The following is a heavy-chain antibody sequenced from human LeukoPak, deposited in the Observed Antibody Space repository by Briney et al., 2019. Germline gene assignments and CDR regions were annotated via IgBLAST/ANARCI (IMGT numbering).Heavy chain of an antibody. V-gene: IGHV4-39*07. CDR3: ARLATGYSSSRDY. Sequence: SETLSLTCTVSGGSISSSSYYWGWIRQPPGKGLEWIGSIYYSGSTYYNPSLKSRVTISVDTSKNQFSLKLSSVTAADTAVYYCARLATGYSSSRDYWGQGTLVTVSS. CDR1: GGSISSSSYY. J-gene: IGHJ4*02. CDR2: IYYSGST. D-gene: IGHD6-13*01.